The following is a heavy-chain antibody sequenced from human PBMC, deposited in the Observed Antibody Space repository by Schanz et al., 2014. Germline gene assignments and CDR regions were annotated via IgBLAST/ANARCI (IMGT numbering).Heavy chain of an antibody. D-gene: IGHD5-18*01. CDR2: ITAYNGDT. Sequence: QVQLVQSGAEVKKPGASVKVSCKASGYTFTSHGISWVRQAPGQGLEWMGWITAYNGDTNYALKLQGRVTMTTDTSTGTAYMELRSLRSDDTALYYCTRGGYSYALSAFDIWGPGRLVTVSS. CDR3: TRGGYSYALSAFDI. J-gene: IGHJ3*02. CDR1: GYTFTSHG. V-gene: IGHV1-18*01.